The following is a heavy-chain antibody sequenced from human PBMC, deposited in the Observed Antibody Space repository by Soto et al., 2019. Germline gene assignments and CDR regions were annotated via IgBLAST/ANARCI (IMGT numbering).Heavy chain of an antibody. D-gene: IGHD3-10*01. V-gene: IGHV3-73*01. Sequence: PGGSLRLSCAASGFTFSGSAMRWVGQASGKGLEWVGRIRSKANSYATAYAASVKGRFTISRDDSKNTAYLQMNSLKTEDTAVYYCTRAMVRGAHFDYWGQGTLVTVSS. CDR3: TRAMVRGAHFDY. J-gene: IGHJ4*02. CDR1: GFTFSGSA. CDR2: IRSKANSYAT.